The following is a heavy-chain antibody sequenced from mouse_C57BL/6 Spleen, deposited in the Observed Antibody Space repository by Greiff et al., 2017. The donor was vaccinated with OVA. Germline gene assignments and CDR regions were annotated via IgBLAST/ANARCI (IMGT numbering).Heavy chain of an antibody. CDR2: IRSKSNNYAT. J-gene: IGHJ2*01. CDR1: GFSFNTYA. Sequence: EVQLVESGGGLVQPKGSLKLSCAASGFSFNTYAMNWVRQAPGQGLEWVARIRSKSNNYATYYADSVKDRFTISRDDSESMLYLQMNNLKTEDTAMYYCVRHAGTGTFDYWGQGTTLTVSS. D-gene: IGHD4-1*01. V-gene: IGHV10-1*01. CDR3: VRHAGTGTFDY.